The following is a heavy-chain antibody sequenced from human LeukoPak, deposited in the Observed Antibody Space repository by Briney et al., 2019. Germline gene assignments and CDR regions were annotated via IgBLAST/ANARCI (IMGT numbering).Heavy chain of an antibody. V-gene: IGHV3-23*01. CDR1: GFTFSNAW. Sequence: GGSLRLSCAASGFTFSNAWMSWVRQAPGKGLEWVSAIGGSGGSTYYADSVKGRFTISRDNSKNTLYLQMNSLRAEDTAVYYCAKDLDDFWSGYPIWGQGTMVTVSS. CDR2: IGGSGGST. CDR3: AKDLDDFWSGYPI. J-gene: IGHJ3*02. D-gene: IGHD3-3*01.